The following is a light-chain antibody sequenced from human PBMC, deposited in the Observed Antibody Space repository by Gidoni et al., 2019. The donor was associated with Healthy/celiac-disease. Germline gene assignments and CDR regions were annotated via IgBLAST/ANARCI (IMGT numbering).Light chain of an antibody. V-gene: IGLV1-40*01. CDR2: GNS. Sequence: QSVLTQPPSVSGAPGQRVTISCTVSSSNTGAGYDVHWYQQLPGTAPNLLISGNSNRPSGVPDRFSGSKSGTSASLAITGLQAEDEADYYCQSYDSSLSGVVFGGGTKLTVL. J-gene: IGLJ2*01. CDR1: SSNTGAGYD. CDR3: QSYDSSLSGVV.